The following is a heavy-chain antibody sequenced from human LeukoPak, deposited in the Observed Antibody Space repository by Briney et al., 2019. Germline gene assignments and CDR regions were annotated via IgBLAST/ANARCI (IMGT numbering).Heavy chain of an antibody. D-gene: IGHD6-19*01. Sequence: ASVKVSCKASGGTFSSYAISWVRQAPGQGLEWMGRIIPILGIANYAQKFQGRVTITADKSTSTAYMELSSLRSEDTAVYYCARDRQQWLAGYWFDPWGQGTLVTVSS. V-gene: IGHV1-69*04. J-gene: IGHJ5*02. CDR3: ARDRQQWLAGYWFDP. CDR2: IIPILGIA. CDR1: GGTFSSYA.